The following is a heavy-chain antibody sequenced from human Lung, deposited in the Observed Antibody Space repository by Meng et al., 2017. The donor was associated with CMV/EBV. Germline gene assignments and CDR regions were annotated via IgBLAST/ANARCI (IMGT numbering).Heavy chain of an antibody. CDR2: FRYSRDT. D-gene: IGHD2-21*01. Sequence: GSIGSDNYFWSWIRLPPGKGLEWVGYFRYSRDTYSIPSLQSRLTVTFDTSKNQFSLRLTSVTAADTAVYYCVRGLYYLAGDGYDHDFWGPGTLVTVSS. V-gene: IGHV4-30-4*01. J-gene: IGHJ4*02. CDR1: GSIGSDNYF. CDR3: VRGLYYLAGDGYDHDF.